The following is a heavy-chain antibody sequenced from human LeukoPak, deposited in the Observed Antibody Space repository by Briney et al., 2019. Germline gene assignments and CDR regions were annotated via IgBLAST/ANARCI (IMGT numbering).Heavy chain of an antibody. Sequence: SSETLSLTCTVSGGSISSYYWSWIRQPPGKGLEWIGYIYYSGSTNYNPSLKSRVTISVDTSKNQSSLKLSSVTAADTAVYYCARLQVRYSYGWWLESPYYYGMDVWGQGTTVTVSS. CDR3: ARLQVRYSYGWWLESPYYYGMDV. D-gene: IGHD5-18*01. CDR2: IYYSGST. CDR1: GGSISSYY. V-gene: IGHV4-59*01. J-gene: IGHJ6*02.